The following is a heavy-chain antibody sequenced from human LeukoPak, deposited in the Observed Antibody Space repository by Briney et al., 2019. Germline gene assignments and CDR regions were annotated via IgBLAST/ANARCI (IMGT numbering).Heavy chain of an antibody. CDR1: GFTFSNYA. CDR2: ISGSGGNT. D-gene: IGHD5-12*01. Sequence: GGSLRLSCAASGFTFSNYAMSWVRQAPGKGLEWVSGISGSGGNTYYADSVKGRFTISRDNSKNMLYLQMNSLRVEDTAVYYCAKDRSGYQYFDADYWGQGTLVTVSS. J-gene: IGHJ4*02. V-gene: IGHV3-23*01. CDR3: AKDRSGYQYFDADY.